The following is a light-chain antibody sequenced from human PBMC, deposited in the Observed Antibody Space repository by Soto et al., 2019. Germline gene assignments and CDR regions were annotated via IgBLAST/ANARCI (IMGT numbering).Light chain of an antibody. CDR3: LQPLQSWT. CDR2: LGA. V-gene: IGKV2-28*01. CDR1: QGLLHSNGYNY. Sequence: DIVMTQSPLSLPVTPGEPASISFGSSQGLLHSNGYNYLDWYLQKPGQSPQLLIYLGANRASGVPDRFSGSGSGTDFTLKISRVEAEDVGVYYCLQPLQSWTFGQGTKVDIK. J-gene: IGKJ1*01.